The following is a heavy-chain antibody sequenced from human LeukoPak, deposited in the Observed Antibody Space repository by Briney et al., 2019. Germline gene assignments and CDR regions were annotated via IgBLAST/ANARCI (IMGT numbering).Heavy chain of an antibody. Sequence: SETLSLTCTVSGGSISSYYWSWIRQPPGKGLEWIGYIYYSGSTNYNPSLKRRVTISVDTSKNQFSLKLSSVTAADTAVYYCARVDVRFGELPSWGQGTLVTVSS. D-gene: IGHD3-10*01. CDR1: GGSISSYY. CDR2: IYYSGST. J-gene: IGHJ4*02. CDR3: ARVDVRFGELPS. V-gene: IGHV4-59*01.